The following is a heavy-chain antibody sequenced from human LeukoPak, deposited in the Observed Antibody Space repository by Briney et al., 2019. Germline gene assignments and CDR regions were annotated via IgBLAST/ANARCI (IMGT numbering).Heavy chain of an antibody. CDR2: INPSGGST. V-gene: IGHV1-46*01. CDR1: GYTFTSYY. Sequence: GASVKVSCKASGYTFTSYYMHWVRQAPGQGLEWMGIINPSGGSTSYAQKFQGRVTMTTDTSTSTAYMELRSLTSDDTAVYFCVRDIVGDFDLDYWGQGTLVTVSS. J-gene: IGHJ4*02. CDR3: VRDIVGDFDLDY. D-gene: IGHD2-21*02.